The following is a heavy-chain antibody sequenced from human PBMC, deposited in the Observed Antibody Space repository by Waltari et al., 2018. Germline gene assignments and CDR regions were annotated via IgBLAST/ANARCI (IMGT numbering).Heavy chain of an antibody. Sequence: QVQLVQSGAEVKKPGSSVKVSCKASGGTFRSYAISWVRQAPGQGLEWMGGIIPIFGTANYAQKFQGRVTITADESTSTAYMELSSLRSEDTAVYYCASAMTYYDILTGYYPLDYWGQGTLVTVSS. D-gene: IGHD3-9*01. CDR3: ASAMTYYDILTGYYPLDY. CDR1: GGTFRSYA. V-gene: IGHV1-69*12. J-gene: IGHJ4*02. CDR2: IIPIFGTA.